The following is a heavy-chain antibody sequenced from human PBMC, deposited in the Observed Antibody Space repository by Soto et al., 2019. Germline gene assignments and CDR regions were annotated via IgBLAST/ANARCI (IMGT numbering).Heavy chain of an antibody. CDR3: ARDKIDDFWSGYPPRY. CDR2: IIPIFGTA. V-gene: IGHV1-69*06. J-gene: IGHJ4*02. CDR1: GGTFSSYA. D-gene: IGHD3-3*01. Sequence: QVQLVQSGAEVKKPGSSVKVSCKASGGTFSSYAISWVRQAPGQGLEWMGGIIPIFGTANYAQKFQGRVTITADKSTSPAYMELSSLRSEDTAVYYCARDKIDDFWSGYPPRYWGQGTLVTVSS.